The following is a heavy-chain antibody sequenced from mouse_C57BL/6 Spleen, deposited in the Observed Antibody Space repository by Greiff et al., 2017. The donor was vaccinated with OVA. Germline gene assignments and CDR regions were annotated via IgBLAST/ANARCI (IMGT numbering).Heavy chain of an antibody. D-gene: IGHD1-1*01. CDR2: ISSGSSTI. V-gene: IGHV5-17*01. CDR3: AREAYYYGSSYGYFDV. Sequence: EVHLVESGGGLVKPGGSLKLSCAASGFTFSDYGMHWVRQAPEKGLEWVAYISSGSSTIYYADTVKGRFTISRDNAKNTLFLQMTSLRSEDTAMYYCAREAYYYGSSYGYFDVWGTGTTVTVSS. J-gene: IGHJ1*03. CDR1: GFTFSDYG.